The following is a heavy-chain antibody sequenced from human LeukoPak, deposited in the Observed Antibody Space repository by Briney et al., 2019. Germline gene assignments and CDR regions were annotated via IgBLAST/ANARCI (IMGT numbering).Heavy chain of an antibody. CDR3: ARDYDSNWIFDP. CDR1: GFTVSSNY. J-gene: IGHJ5*02. Sequence: PGGSLRLSCAASGFTVSSNYMSWVRQAPGKGLEWVSVIYSGGSTYYADSVKGRFTISRDNSKNTLYLQMNSLRAEGTAVYYCARDYDSNWIFDPWGQGTLVTVSS. V-gene: IGHV3-66*01. CDR2: IYSGGST. D-gene: IGHD4-11*01.